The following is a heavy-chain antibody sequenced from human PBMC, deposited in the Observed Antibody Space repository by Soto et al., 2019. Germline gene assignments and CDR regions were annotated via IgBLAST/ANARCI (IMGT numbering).Heavy chain of an antibody. CDR3: ARGNKWLRSHDAFDI. D-gene: IGHD5-12*01. J-gene: IGHJ3*02. V-gene: IGHV4-34*01. Sequence: PSETLSLTCTVSGGSISSYYWSWIRQPPGKGLEWIGEINHSGSTNYNPSLKSRVTISVDTSKNQFSLKLSSVTAADTAVYYCARGNKWLRSHDAFDIWGQGTMVTVSS. CDR1: GGSISSYY. CDR2: INHSGST.